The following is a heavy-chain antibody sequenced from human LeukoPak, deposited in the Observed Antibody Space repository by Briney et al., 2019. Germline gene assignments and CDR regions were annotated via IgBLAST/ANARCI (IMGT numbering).Heavy chain of an antibody. CDR2: ISVRSNYI. Sequence: PGVSLRLSCLASGYTFSSYSINWVRQAPGKGLEFVSSISVRSNYIHYADSVRGRFRISRDDARDSLYLQMNSLRAEDTAVYYCVRLRRNSDTSGFYYYYDFWGQGTLVTVSS. CDR1: GYTFSSYS. V-gene: IGHV3-21*01. D-gene: IGHD3-22*01. J-gene: IGHJ4*02. CDR3: VRLRRNSDTSGFYYYYDF.